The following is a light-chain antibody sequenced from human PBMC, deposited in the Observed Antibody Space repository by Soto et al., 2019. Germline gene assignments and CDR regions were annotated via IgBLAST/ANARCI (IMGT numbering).Light chain of an antibody. CDR2: WAS. J-gene: IGKJ3*01. V-gene: IGKV4-1*01. CDR3: QQYYVTPLT. Sequence: DIGMTQSPDSLAVSLGKTATINCKYSRSVIDHESRRHYVAWYQHKPGQPPKLLIHWASSRESGVPDRFRGSGSGTDFTLTISSLQAEDVAVYYCQQYYVTPLTFGPGTKVDIK. CDR1: RSVIDHESRRHY.